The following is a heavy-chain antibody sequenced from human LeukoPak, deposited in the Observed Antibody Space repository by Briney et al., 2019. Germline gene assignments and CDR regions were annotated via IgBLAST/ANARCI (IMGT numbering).Heavy chain of an antibody. CDR3: ARDPRPRGGWFYFDY. CDR1: GDSISRGNY. Sequence: PSETLSLTCGVSGDSISRGNYWNWVRQFPGKGLEWIGDIYQSSITNYNPSLKSRVTMSLDKSKNEFSLSLHSVTAADTAVYFCARDPRPRGGWFYFDYWGQGILVTVSS. CDR2: IYQSSIT. V-gene: IGHV4-4*02. D-gene: IGHD6-19*01. J-gene: IGHJ4*02.